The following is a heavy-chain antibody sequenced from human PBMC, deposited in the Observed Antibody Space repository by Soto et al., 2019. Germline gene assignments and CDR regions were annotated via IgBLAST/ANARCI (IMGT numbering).Heavy chain of an antibody. CDR1: GFTFSSYG. CDR3: AKAGYYDSRGYSGYFQH. J-gene: IGHJ1*01. Sequence: QVQLVESGGGVVQPGRSLRLSCAASGFTFSSYGMHWVRQAPGKGLEWVAVISYDGSNKYYADSVKGRFTISRDNSKNTLYLQMNSLRAEDTAVYYCAKAGYYDSRGYSGYFQHWGQGTLVTVSS. CDR2: ISYDGSNK. D-gene: IGHD3-22*01. V-gene: IGHV3-30*18.